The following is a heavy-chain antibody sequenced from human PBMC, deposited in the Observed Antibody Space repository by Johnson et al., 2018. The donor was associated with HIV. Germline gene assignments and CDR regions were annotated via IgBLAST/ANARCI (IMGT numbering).Heavy chain of an antibody. D-gene: IGHD2-15*01. CDR1: GFTVSSNY. CDR2: IYGGGST. V-gene: IGHV3-66*01. CDR3: GTLVVVPPFDI. J-gene: IGHJ3*02. Sequence: VQLVESGGGLVQPGGSLRLSCAASGFTVSSNYMSWVRQAPGKGLEWVSVIYGGGSTYYAASVKGRFTISRDNSKNTLYLQMNSLRAEDTAVYYWGTLVVVPPFDIWGQGTMVTVSS.